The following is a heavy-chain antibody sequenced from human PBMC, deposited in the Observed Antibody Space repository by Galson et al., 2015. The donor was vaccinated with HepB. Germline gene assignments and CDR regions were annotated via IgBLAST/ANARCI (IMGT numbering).Heavy chain of an antibody. J-gene: IGHJ4*02. CDR3: AKMDTAMPRGDY. Sequence: SLRLSCAASGFTFSSYGMHWVRQAPGKGLEWVAVISYDGSNKYYADSVKGRFTISRDNSKNTLYLQMNSLRAEDTAVYYCAKMDTAMPRGDYWGQGTLVTVSS. D-gene: IGHD5-18*01. CDR2: ISYDGSNK. V-gene: IGHV3-30*18. CDR1: GFTFSSYG.